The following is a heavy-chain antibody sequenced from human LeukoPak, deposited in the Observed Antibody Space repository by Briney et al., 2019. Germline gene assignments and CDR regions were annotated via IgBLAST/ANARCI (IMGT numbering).Heavy chain of an antibody. D-gene: IGHD6-19*01. V-gene: IGHV3-23*01. CDR1: GFTFSSYA. J-gene: IGHJ4*02. CDR3: AKEQYGSGWYYFDY. CDR2: ISGSGGST. Sequence: GGSLRLSCAVSGFTFSSYAMYWVRQAPGKGLEWVSVISGSGGSTYYADSVKGRFTISRDNSKTTLYLQMYSLRAEDTALYYCAKEQYGSGWYYFDYWGQGTLVTVSS.